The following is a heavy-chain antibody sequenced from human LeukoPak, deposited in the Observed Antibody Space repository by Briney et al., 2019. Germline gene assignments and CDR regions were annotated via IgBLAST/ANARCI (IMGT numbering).Heavy chain of an antibody. V-gene: IGHV3-74*03. CDR3: ARGSTPLTTKDWFDP. CDR1: GFTFSSYW. CDR2: INTYGTST. Sequence: GGSLRLSCAASGFTFSSYWMHWVPQVPGKGLVWVARINTYGTSTTYGDSAEGRFTISRDNAKNTLDLEMNSLRDDDTAVYYCARGSTPLTTKDWFDPWGQGTQVTVSS. J-gene: IGHJ5*02. D-gene: IGHD4-17*01.